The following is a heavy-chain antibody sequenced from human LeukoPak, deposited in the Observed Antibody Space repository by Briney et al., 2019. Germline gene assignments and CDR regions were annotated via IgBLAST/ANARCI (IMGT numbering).Heavy chain of an antibody. J-gene: IGHJ4*02. Sequence: PGGSLRLSCAASGFTFSSYAMTWVRQAPGKGLEWVSSITRSGTTYYADSVKGRFTISRDNPKNTLYLQMNSLRAEDTAVYSCAKDAVAPGSGGDYFDYWGQGNLVTVSS. CDR1: GFTFSSYA. D-gene: IGHD3-10*01. V-gene: IGHV3-23*01. CDR3: AKDAVAPGSGGDYFDY. CDR2: ITRSGTT.